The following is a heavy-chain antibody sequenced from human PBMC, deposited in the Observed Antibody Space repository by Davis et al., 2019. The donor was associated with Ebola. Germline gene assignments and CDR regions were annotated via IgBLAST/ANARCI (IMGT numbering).Heavy chain of an antibody. Sequence: SVKVSCKASGGTFSSYAISWVRQAPGQGLEWMGGIIPIFGTANYAQKFQGRVTITRDTSASTAYMELTSLRSEDTAVFFCARGKTVAGTRGLSWFDPWGPGTLVTVS. CDR2: IIPIFGTA. D-gene: IGHD6-19*01. CDR3: ARGKTVAGTRGLSWFDP. J-gene: IGHJ5*02. V-gene: IGHV1-69*05. CDR1: GGTFSSYA.